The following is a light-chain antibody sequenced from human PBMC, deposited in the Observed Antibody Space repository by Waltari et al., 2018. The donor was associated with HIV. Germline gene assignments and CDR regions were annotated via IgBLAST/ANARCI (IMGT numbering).Light chain of an antibody. CDR1: QHINNY. Sequence: DIQMTQSPSYLSASVGDRVTITCRASQHINNYVSWYQQKPGKAPKLLMYSASSLQSAVPPRFSGSGYGTDFTLTISNLQPDDFGTYYCHQSYNNPFTFGVGTKVDI. CDR2: SAS. CDR3: HQSYNNPFT. J-gene: IGKJ4*01. V-gene: IGKV1-39*01.